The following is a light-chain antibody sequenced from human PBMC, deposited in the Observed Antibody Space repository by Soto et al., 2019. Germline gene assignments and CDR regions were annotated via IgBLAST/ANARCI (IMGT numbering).Light chain of an antibody. CDR1: QSVLYSSNNKNY. V-gene: IGKV4-1*01. CDR3: QQYYSTLT. CDR2: WAS. Sequence: DIVMTQSPESLAVSLGEMATLNCKSSQSVLYSSNNKNYLAWCQQKPGQPPKLLIYWASTRESGVPDRFSGSGSGTDFTLTISSLQAEDVAVYYCQQYYSTLTFGQGTKLEIK. J-gene: IGKJ2*01.